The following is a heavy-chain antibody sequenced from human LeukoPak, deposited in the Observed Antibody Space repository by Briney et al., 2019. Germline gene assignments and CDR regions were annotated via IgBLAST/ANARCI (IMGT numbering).Heavy chain of an antibody. CDR3: ARLSADTYYDFWSGYPRENWFDP. CDR1: GGSFSGYY. D-gene: IGHD3-3*01. J-gene: IGHJ5*02. CDR2: ISHTGST. V-gene: IGHV4-34*01. Sequence: SETLSLTCAVYGGSFSGYYWSWIRQPPGKGLEWIGEISHTGSTNYNPSLKSRVTISVDTSKNQFSLKLSSVTAADTAVYYCARLSADTYYDFWSGYPRENWFDPWGQGTLVTVSS.